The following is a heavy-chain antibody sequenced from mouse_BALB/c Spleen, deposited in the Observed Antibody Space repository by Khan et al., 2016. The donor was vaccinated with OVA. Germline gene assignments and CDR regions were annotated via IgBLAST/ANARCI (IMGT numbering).Heavy chain of an antibody. V-gene: IGHV3-2*02. CDR2: ISSSGST. CDR3: ARVGSRYDYAMDY. J-gene: IGHJ4*01. D-gene: IGHD2-2*01. CDR1: GYSITSDYA. Sequence: EVQLQESGPGLVKPSQSLSFTCTVTGYSITSDYAWNWIRQFPGNKLEWMGYISSSGSTNYNPALKSRISITRDTSKNQFFLQLNSVTTEDTATYYCARVGSRYDYAMDYWGQGTSVTVSS.